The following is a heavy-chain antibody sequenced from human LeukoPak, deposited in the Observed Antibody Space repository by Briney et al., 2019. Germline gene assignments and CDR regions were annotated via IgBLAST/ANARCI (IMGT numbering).Heavy chain of an antibody. V-gene: IGHV4-34*01. D-gene: IGHD6-13*01. CDR1: GGSFSGYY. CDR3: ARGNSSSWYTGFDY. CDR2: INHSGST. J-gene: IGHJ4*02. Sequence: SETLSLTCAVYGGSFSGYYWSWIRQPPGKGLEWIGEINHSGSTNYNPSLKSRVTISVDTSKTQFSLKLRSVTAADTAVYYCARGNSSSWYTGFDYWGQGTLVTVSS.